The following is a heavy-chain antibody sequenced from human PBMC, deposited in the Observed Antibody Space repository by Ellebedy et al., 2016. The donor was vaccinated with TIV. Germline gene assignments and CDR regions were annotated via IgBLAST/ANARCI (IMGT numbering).Heavy chain of an antibody. CDR2: IKEDGSAT. V-gene: IGHV3-7*01. J-gene: IGHJ4*02. CDR3: AIGGLGGPIGLWY. CDR1: GFPFSGFW. Sequence: GGSLRLSXAASGFPFSGFWMSWVRQAPGKGLEWVANIKEDGSATHYVDSVKGRFTISRDNSKNTLYVQMNSLRAEDTAVYYCAIGGLGGPIGLWYWGQGTLVTVSS. D-gene: IGHD3-16*01.